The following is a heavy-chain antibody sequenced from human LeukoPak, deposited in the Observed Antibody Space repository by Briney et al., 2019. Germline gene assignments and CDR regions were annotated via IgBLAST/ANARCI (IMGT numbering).Heavy chain of an antibody. V-gene: IGHV4-39*01. Sequence: PSETLSCTCTVSGGSISSSSYYWGWIRQPPGKGLEWIGSIYYSGSTYYNPSLKSRVTISVDTSKNQFSLKLSSVTAADAAVYYCARRPENSDYYDSSGAYYFDYWGQGTLVTVSS. CDR1: GGSISSSSYY. D-gene: IGHD3-22*01. J-gene: IGHJ4*02. CDR3: ARRPENSDYYDSSGAYYFDY. CDR2: IYYSGST.